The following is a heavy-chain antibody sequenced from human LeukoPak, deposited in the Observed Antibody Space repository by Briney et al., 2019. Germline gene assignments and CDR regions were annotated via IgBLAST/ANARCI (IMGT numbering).Heavy chain of an antibody. D-gene: IGHD6-13*01. CDR2: IYSGGST. CDR3: ARDLLYSSSWYPAY. J-gene: IGHJ4*02. CDR1: GFTFSSYS. Sequence: GGSLRLSCAASGFTFSSYSMNWVRQAPGKGLEWVSVIYSGGSTYYADSVKGRFTISRDNSKNTLYLQMNSLRAEDTAVYYCARDLLYSSSWYPAYWGQGTLVTVSS. V-gene: IGHV3-66*01.